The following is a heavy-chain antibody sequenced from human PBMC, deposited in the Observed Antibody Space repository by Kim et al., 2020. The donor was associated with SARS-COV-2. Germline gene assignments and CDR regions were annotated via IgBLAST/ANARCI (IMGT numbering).Heavy chain of an antibody. Sequence: TSYSPSFQGQVTISADKSISTAYLQWSSLKASDTAMYYCARLNPHNWFDPWGQGTLVTVSS. J-gene: IGHJ5*02. CDR2: T. V-gene: IGHV5-51*01. CDR3: ARLNPHNWFDP.